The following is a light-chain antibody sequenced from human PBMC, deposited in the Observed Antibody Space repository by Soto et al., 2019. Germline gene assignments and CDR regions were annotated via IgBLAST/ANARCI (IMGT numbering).Light chain of an antibody. V-gene: IGLV2-14*01. CDR1: SSDVGGYNY. J-gene: IGLJ1*01. CDR2: DVS. Sequence: VLTQPASVSGSPGQSITISCTGTSSDVGGYNYVSWYQQHPGKAPKLMIFDVSDRPSGVSNRFSGSKSGNTASLTISGLQAEDEADYYCSSYTSTSTPYVFGTGTKVTVL. CDR3: SSYTSTSTPYV.